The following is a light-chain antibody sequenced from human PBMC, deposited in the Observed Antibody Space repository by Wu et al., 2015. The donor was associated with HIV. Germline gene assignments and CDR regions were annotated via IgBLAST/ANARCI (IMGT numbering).Light chain of an antibody. CDR1: QSIGSS. V-gene: IGKV3-11*01. Sequence: EIVMTQSPATLSVSPGERATLSCRASQSIGSSLGWYQQKPGQAPRLLIYDAYYRATGIPARFTGSGSGTHFTLTISSLEPEDFAVYYCQQRSNWPPYTFGQGTKLEIK. CDR2: DAY. CDR3: QQRSNWPPYT. J-gene: IGKJ2*01.